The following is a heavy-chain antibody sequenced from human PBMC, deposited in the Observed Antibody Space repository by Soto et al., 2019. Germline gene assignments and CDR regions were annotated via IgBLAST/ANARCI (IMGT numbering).Heavy chain of an antibody. CDR1: GGSFSGYY. V-gene: IGHV4-34*01. CDR2: INHSGST. Sequence: SETLSLTSAVYGGSFSGYYWSWIRQPPGKGLEWIGEINHSGSTNYNPSLKSRVTISVDTSKNQFPLKLSSVTAADTAVYYCARVGITMVRGVINYYYYGMDVWGQGTTVTVSS. D-gene: IGHD3-10*01. J-gene: IGHJ6*02. CDR3: ARVGITMVRGVINYYYYGMDV.